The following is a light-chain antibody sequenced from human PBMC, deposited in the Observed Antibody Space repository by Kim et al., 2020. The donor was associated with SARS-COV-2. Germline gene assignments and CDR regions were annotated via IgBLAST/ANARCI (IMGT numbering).Light chain of an antibody. Sequence: PGVRATHTCRASQSVSSTYLAWYQQKPGPAPRLLIYGASSRATGIPDRFSGSGSGTDFTLTISRLEPEDFAVYYCQQYGAPPAWTFGQGTKVDIK. CDR3: QQYGAPPAWT. V-gene: IGKV3-20*01. CDR2: GAS. CDR1: QSVSSTY. J-gene: IGKJ1*01.